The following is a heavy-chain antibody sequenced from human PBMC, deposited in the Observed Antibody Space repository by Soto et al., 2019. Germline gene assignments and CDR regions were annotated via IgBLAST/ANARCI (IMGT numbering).Heavy chain of an antibody. CDR2: ITGSAGTT. V-gene: IGHV3-23*01. D-gene: IGHD5-12*01. CDR1: GFTFSSYA. CDR3: AKDRGYSGYDNWFDS. J-gene: IGHJ5*01. Sequence: GGSLRLSCAASGFTFSSYAMSWVRQAPGQGLEWVSGITGSAGTTYYADSVKGRFTISRDNSENTLYLQMNSLRAEDTAVYYCAKDRGYSGYDNWFDSWGQGTLVTVSS.